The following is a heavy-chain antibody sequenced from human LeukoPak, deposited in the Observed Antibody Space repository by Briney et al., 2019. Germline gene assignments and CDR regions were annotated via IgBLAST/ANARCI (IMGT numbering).Heavy chain of an antibody. CDR1: GGSISSGDYY. J-gene: IGHJ5*02. CDR2: IYYSGST. Sequence: SETLSLTCTVSGGSISSGDYYWSWLRQPPGRGLEWIGYIYYSGSTYYNPSLKSRVTISVDTSKNQFSLKPSSVTAADTAVYYCAREAVVAARWSDHWGQGTLVTVSS. CDR3: AREAVVAARWSDH. V-gene: IGHV4-30-4*01. D-gene: IGHD2-15*01.